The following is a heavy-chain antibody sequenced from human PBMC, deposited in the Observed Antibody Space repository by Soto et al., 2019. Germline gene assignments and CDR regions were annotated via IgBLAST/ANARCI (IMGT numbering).Heavy chain of an antibody. J-gene: IGHJ6*02. CDR3: AKALYYDFWSGYPYYYYYYGMDV. CDR2: ISGSGGST. D-gene: IGHD3-3*01. CDR1: GFTFSSYA. Sequence: EVHLLESGGGLVQPGGSLRLSCAASGFTFSSYAMSWVRQAPGKGREWGSAISGSGGSTYYADSVKGRFTISRDNSKNTLYLQMNSLRAEDTAVYYCAKALYYDFWSGYPYYYYYYGMDVWGQGTTVTVSS. V-gene: IGHV3-23*01.